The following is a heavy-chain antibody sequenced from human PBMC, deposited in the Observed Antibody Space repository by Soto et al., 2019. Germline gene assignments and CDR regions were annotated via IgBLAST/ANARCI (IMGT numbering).Heavy chain of an antibody. J-gene: IGHJ4*02. CDR3: AKEAGGSYAYFDY. Sequence: PVGSLRLSCAASGFTFSSYGMHWVRQAPGKGLKWVAVISYDGSNKYYADSVKGRFTISRDNSKNTLYLQMNSLRAEDTAVYYCAKEAGGSYAYFDYWGQGTLVTVSS. CDR1: GFTFSSYG. D-gene: IGHD1-26*01. V-gene: IGHV3-30*18. CDR2: ISYDGSNK.